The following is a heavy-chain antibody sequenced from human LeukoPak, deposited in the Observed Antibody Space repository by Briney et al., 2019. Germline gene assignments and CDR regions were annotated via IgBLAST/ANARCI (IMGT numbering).Heavy chain of an antibody. J-gene: IGHJ5*02. D-gene: IGHD5-12*01. CDR2: INPSSGGT. CDR3: ARVTRLRQWFDP. V-gene: IGHV1-2*02. CDR1: GYTFTGYY. Sequence: ASVKVSCKASGYTFTGYYMHWVRQAPGQGLEWMGWINPSSGGTNYAQKFQGRVTMTRDTSISTAYMELSRLRSDDTAVYYCARVTRLRQWFDPWGQGTLVTVSS.